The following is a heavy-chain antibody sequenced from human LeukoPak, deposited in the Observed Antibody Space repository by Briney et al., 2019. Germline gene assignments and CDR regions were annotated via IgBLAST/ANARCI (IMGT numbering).Heavy chain of an antibody. V-gene: IGHV3-21*01. CDR2: ITGSSSYI. Sequence: GGSLRLSCAASGFTFSTYTMNWVRQAPGKGLEWVSSITGSSSYIYYADSVKGRFTISRDNAKNSLYLQMNSLRVEDTAAYYCARDRLLSTNWFDPWGQGTLVTVSS. D-gene: IGHD3-3*02. CDR1: GFTFSTYT. J-gene: IGHJ5*02. CDR3: ARDRLLSTNWFDP.